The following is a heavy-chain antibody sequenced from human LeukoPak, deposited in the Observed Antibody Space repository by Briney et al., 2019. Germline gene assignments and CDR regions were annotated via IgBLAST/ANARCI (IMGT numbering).Heavy chain of an antibody. D-gene: IGHD5-18*01. Sequence: KSSETLSLTCAVYGGSFSGYYWSWIRQPPGKGLEWIGEINHSGSTNYNPSLKSRVTISVDTSKNQFSLKLSSVTAADTAVYYCARHSRYGYGTDYWGQGTLVTVSS. CDR3: ARHSRYGYGTDY. V-gene: IGHV4-34*01. J-gene: IGHJ4*02. CDR2: INHSGST. CDR1: GGSFSGYY.